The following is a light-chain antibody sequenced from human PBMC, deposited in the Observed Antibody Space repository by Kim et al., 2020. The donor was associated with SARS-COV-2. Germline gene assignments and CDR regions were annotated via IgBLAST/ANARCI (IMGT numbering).Light chain of an antibody. CDR1: SSNVGNYNL. Sequence: QSALTQPPSASGSPGQSVTISCTGTSSNVGNYNLVSWYQQHPGKAPKLMIYEVSKRPSGVPDRFSGSKSGNTASLTVSGLQTEDEANYYCSSYAGSNNVVFGGGTQLTVL. J-gene: IGLJ3*02. CDR2: EVS. CDR3: SSYAGSNNVV. V-gene: IGLV2-8*01.